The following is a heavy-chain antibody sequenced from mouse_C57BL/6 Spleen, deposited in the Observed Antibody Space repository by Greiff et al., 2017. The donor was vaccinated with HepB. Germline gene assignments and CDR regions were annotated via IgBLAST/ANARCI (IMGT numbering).Heavy chain of an antibody. CDR1: GYTFTTYP. D-gene: IGHD1-1*01. J-gene: IGHJ1*03. CDR2: FHPYNDDT. V-gene: IGHV1-47*01. Sequence: QVQLQQSGAELVKPGASVKMSCKASGYTFTTYPIEWMKQNHGKSLEWIGNFHPYNDDTTYNEKFKGKATLTVEKSSSTVYLELSRLTSDDYAVYYSARGNYYGSSYLYWYFDVWGTGTTVTVSS. CDR3: ARGNYYGSSYLYWYFDV.